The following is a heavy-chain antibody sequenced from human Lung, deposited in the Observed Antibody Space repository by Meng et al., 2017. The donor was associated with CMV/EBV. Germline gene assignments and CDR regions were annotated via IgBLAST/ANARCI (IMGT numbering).Heavy chain of an antibody. Sequence: ESXKISXAASGFTFANAWMSWVRQSPGKGLEWVARVRSGGGTTEYTAPVRGRFSISRDDSYNTLYLQMNSLKTEDTAIYYCATDRPEVLAQIDYWGQGPLVTVSS. D-gene: IGHD3-3*02. CDR1: GFTFANAW. J-gene: IGHJ4*02. CDR2: VRSGGGTT. CDR3: ATDRPEVLAQIDY. V-gene: IGHV3-15*01.